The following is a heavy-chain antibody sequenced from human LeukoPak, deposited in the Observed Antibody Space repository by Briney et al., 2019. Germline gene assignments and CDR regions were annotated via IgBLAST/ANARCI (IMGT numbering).Heavy chain of an antibody. Sequence: RGSPRLSCAASGFTFSDHYMDWVRQAPGKGLEWVGRIRNKANSHTTEYAASVKDRFTISRDDSKNSLYLQMNSLKTEDTAVYYCVTVSSFDYRGKESLVTVSS. CDR1: GFTFSDHY. J-gene: IGHJ4*02. V-gene: IGHV3-72*01. CDR3: VTVSSFDY. CDR2: IRNKANSHTT.